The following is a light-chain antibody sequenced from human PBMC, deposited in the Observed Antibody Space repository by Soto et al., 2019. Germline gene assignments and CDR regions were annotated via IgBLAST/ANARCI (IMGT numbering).Light chain of an antibody. CDR3: QQSYSTLT. J-gene: IGKJ4*01. CDR1: QTISSY. V-gene: IGKV1-39*01. Sequence: DIQMTQSPSSLSASVGDRVTITCRASQTISSYLNWYQQKPGKAPKLLIYAASSLQSGVPSRFSVSGSGTDFTLTISSLQPEDFATYYCQQSYSTLTLGGGTKVEIK. CDR2: AAS.